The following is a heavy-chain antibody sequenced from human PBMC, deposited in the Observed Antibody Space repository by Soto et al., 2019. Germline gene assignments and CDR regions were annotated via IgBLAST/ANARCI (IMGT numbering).Heavy chain of an antibody. D-gene: IGHD2-15*01. CDR3: AKAPDIVVVVAATPFDY. J-gene: IGHJ4*02. CDR2: ISGSGGST. CDR1: GFTFSSYA. V-gene: IGHV3-23*01. Sequence: GGSLRLSCAASGFTFSSYAMSWVRQAPRKGLEWVSAISGSGGSTYYADSVKGRFTISRDNSKNTLYLQMNSLRAEDTAVYYCAKAPDIVVVVAATPFDYWGQGTLVTVSS.